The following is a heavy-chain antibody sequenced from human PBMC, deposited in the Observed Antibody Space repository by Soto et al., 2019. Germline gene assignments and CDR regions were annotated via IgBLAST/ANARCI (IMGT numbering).Heavy chain of an antibody. CDR2: IYYSGST. D-gene: IGHD5-12*01. CDR1: GGSISSGGYY. J-gene: IGHJ4*02. V-gene: IGHV4-31*03. Sequence: SETLSLTCTVSGGSISSGGYYWSWIRQHPGKGLEWIGYIYYSGSTYYNPSLKSRVTISVDTSKNQFSLKLSSVTAADTAVYYCARDQRATDHFDYWGQGTLVTVSS. CDR3: ARDQRATDHFDY.